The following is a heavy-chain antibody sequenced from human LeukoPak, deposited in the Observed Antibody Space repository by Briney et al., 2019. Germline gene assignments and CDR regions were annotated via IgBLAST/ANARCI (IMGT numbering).Heavy chain of an antibody. Sequence: PGGSLRLSCVASGFTFSSYVMHWVRQAPGKGLEWVAVISYDGSNKHYVDSVKGRFTISRDNSKNTVHLQMNSLRVEDTAVYYCAATKTFDYWGQGTLVTVSS. D-gene: IGHD1-26*01. CDR2: ISYDGSNK. J-gene: IGHJ4*02. V-gene: IGHV3-30*03. CDR1: GFTFSSYV. CDR3: AATKTFDY.